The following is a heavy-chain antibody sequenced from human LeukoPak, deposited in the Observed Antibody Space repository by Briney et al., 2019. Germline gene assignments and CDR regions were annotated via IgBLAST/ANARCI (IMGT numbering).Heavy chain of an antibody. D-gene: IGHD3-10*01. CDR3: AKDYGGYYYGSGTHFDY. Sequence: PGRSLRLSCAASGFTFSSYGMHWVRQAPGKGLEWVAVISYDGSNKYYADSVKGRFTISRDNSKNTLYLQMNSLRAEDTAVYYCAKDYGGYYYGSGTHFDYWGQGILVTVSS. J-gene: IGHJ4*02. CDR2: ISYDGSNK. CDR1: GFTFSSYG. V-gene: IGHV3-30*18.